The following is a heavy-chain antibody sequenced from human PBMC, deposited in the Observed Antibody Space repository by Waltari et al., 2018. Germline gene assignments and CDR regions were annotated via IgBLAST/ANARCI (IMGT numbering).Heavy chain of an antibody. CDR2: IYTSGST. CDR3: ARQLGEKCSGGSCYGAFDI. V-gene: IGHV4-61*09. CDR1: GGSISSGSYY. J-gene: IGHJ3*02. D-gene: IGHD2-15*01. Sequence: QVQLQESGPGLVKPSQTLSLTCTVSGGSISSGSYYWSWIRQPAGKGLEWIGYIYTSGSTNYNPSLKSRVTISVDTSKNQFSLRLTSMTAADTAVYYCARQLGEKCSGGSCYGAFDIWGQGALVTVSS.